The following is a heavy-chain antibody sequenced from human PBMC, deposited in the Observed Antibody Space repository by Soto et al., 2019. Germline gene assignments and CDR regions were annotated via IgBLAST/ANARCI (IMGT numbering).Heavy chain of an antibody. CDR3: AKKPPSSIQGWAFGMDV. Sequence: EVQLVESGGGLVKPGGSLRLSCAASGFTFNTYDMDWVRQAPGKGLEWVSSINKASIYIYYADSVRGRFTISRDNAKNSLYLQMNNLRVEDTAVYYCAKKPPSSIQGWAFGMDVWGQGTTVSVSS. J-gene: IGHJ6*02. CDR1: GFTFNTYD. D-gene: IGHD1-26*01. V-gene: IGHV3-21*04. CDR2: INKASIYI.